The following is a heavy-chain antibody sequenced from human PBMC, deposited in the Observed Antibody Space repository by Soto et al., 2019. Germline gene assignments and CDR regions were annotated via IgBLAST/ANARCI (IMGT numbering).Heavy chain of an antibody. J-gene: IGHJ2*01. V-gene: IGHV1-18*01. CDR1: GYTFNMHG. CDR3: ARDRIHYWYFDL. CDR2: ISCYNGDT. Sequence: ASVKVSCKASGYTFNMHGISWVRQAPGQGLEWMGWISCYNGDTNYAQKFQGRVTITRDTSASTAYMELSSLRSEDTAVYYCARDRIHYWYFDLWGRGPLVTVSS.